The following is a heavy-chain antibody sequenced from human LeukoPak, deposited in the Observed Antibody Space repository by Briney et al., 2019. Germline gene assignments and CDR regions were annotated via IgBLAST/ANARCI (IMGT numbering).Heavy chain of an antibody. CDR1: GASFSGYY. V-gene: IGHV4-34*01. J-gene: IGHJ5*02. CDR2: INHSGST. CDR3: AGAATGNWFDP. D-gene: IGHD2-15*01. Sequence: SETLSLTCAVYGASFSGYYWSWIRQPPGKGLEWIGEINHSGSTNCNPSLKSRLTMSVDTSKNQFSLKLSSVTAADTAVYYCAGAATGNWFDPWGQGTLVTVSS.